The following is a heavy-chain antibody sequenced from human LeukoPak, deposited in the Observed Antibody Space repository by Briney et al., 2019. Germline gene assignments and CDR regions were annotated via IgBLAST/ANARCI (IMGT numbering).Heavy chain of an antibody. CDR3: AKLSYYDSSGYRDY. CDR2: ISYDGSNK. J-gene: IGHJ4*02. V-gene: IGHV3-30-3*02. D-gene: IGHD3-22*01. Sequence: GGSLRLSCAASGFTFSSYAMHWVHQAPGKGLEWVAVISYDGSNKYYADSVKGRFTISRDNAKNSLFLQMNSLRAEDTAVYYCAKLSYYDSSGYRDYWGQGTLVTVSS. CDR1: GFTFSSYA.